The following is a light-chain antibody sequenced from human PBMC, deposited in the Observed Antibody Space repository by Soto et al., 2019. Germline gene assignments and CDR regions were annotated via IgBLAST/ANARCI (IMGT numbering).Light chain of an antibody. V-gene: IGKV1-39*01. J-gene: IGKJ1*01. CDR3: QQCYSSPRT. CDR2: AAS. CDR1: QSISTY. Sequence: DIQMTQSPSTLSASVGDRVTITCRASQSISTYLNWYQQKLGRAPTLLIYAASSLQSEVPSRFSGGGSGTDFTLTISSLQPEDFAMYFCQQCYSSPRTFGQGTKVEIK.